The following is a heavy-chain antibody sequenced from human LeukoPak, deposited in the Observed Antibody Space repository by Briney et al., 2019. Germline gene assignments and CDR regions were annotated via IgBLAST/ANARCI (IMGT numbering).Heavy chain of an antibody. V-gene: IGHV3-30*04. CDR3: ARDPREGSTDTFDY. Sequence: GGSLRLSCASSGFTFNNYPRHWVRQAPGKGLEWVAVIGYDGRFKFHADSVKGRFTISRNDSRNTLYLQMNSLRPEDTAVYYCARDPREGSTDTFDYWGQGTLVTVST. CDR1: GFTFNNYP. D-gene: IGHD3-10*01. CDR2: IGYDGRFK. J-gene: IGHJ4*02.